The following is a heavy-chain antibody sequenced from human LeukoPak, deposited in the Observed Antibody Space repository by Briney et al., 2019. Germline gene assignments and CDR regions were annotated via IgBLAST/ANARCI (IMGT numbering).Heavy chain of an antibody. D-gene: IGHD1-26*01. V-gene: IGHV3-74*01. Sequence: GGSLRLSCAASGFTFSGYWMHWVRQAPGKGLVWVSRINTDGGITNYADSVKGRFTISRDNAKNTLHLQMNSLRADDTAVYYCTRGAVGTGVWFDPWGQGTLVTVSS. CDR3: TRGAVGTGVWFDP. CDR1: GFTFSGYW. J-gene: IGHJ5*02. CDR2: INTDGGIT.